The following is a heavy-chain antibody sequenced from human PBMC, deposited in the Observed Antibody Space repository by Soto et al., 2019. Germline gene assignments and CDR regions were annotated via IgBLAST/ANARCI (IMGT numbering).Heavy chain of an antibody. J-gene: IGHJ3*02. Sequence: ASVKVSCKASGYTFTSYGISWVRQAPGQGLEWMGWISAYNGNTNYAQKLQGRVTMTTDTSTSTAYMELRSLRSDDTAVYYCARDLTASRLRLGELSPSDAFDIWGQGTMVTVSS. CDR3: ARDLTASRLRLGELSPSDAFDI. V-gene: IGHV1-18*01. CDR1: GYTFTSYG. D-gene: IGHD3-16*02. CDR2: ISAYNGNT.